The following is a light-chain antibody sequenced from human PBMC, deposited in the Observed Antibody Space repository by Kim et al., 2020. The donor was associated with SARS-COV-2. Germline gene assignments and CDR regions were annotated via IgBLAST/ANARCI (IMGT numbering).Light chain of an antibody. J-gene: IGKJ1*01. CDR2: AAS. Sequence: DIQMTQSPSSLSASVGHRVTITCRASQSISSYLNWYQQKPGKAPKLLIYAASSLQSGVPSRFSGSGSGTDFTLTISSLQPEDFATYYCQQSYRTPRTFGQGTKVEIK. CDR3: QQSYRTPRT. V-gene: IGKV1-39*01. CDR1: QSISSY.